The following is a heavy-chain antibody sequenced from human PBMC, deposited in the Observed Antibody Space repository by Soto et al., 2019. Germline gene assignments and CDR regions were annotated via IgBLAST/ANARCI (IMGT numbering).Heavy chain of an antibody. D-gene: IGHD4-4*01. V-gene: IGHV5-51*01. CDR2: IFPGDSDT. J-gene: IGHJ5*02. CDR1: GYSFTSNW. Sequence: EVQLVQSGAEVKKPGESLKISCKASGYSFTSNWIAWVRQMPGQGLEWMGIIFPGDSDTRYSPSFQGQVTISADKSISTAFLQWSSLKASDTAIYYCAREVTTVSPNWFDPWGQGTLVTVSS. CDR3: AREVTTVSPNWFDP.